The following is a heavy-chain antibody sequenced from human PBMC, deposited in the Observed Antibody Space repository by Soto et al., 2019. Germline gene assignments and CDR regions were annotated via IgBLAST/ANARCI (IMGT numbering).Heavy chain of an antibody. J-gene: IGHJ5*02. CDR1: GFTFSSYE. D-gene: IGHD4-17*01. V-gene: IGHV3-48*03. Sequence: GGSLRLSCAASGFTFSSYEMNWVRQAPGKGLEWVSYISSSGSTIYYADSVKGRFTISRDNAKNSLYLQMNSLRAEDTAVYYCARDRDYGEGNWFDPWGQGTLVTVSS. CDR2: ISSSGSTI. CDR3: ARDRDYGEGNWFDP.